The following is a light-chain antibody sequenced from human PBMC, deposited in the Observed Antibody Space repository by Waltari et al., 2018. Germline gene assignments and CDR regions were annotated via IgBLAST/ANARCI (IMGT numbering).Light chain of an antibody. J-gene: IGLJ3*02. CDR3: QVWDSSSDHPEV. Sequence: SYVLTQPPSVSVAPGKTARITCGGNNIGRKSVHWYQQKPGQAPVLVIYYDSDRPSGIPERFSGSNSGNTATLTISRVEAGDEADYYCQVWDSSSDHPEVFGGGTKLTVL. V-gene: IGLV3-21*04. CDR2: YDS. CDR1: NIGRKS.